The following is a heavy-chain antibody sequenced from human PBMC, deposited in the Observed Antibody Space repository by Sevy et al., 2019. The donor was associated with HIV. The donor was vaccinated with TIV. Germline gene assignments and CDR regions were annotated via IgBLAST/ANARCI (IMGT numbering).Heavy chain of an antibody. D-gene: IGHD3-22*01. CDR2: IKSKTDGGTT. Sequence: GGSLRLSCAASGFTFSNAWMSWVRQAPGKGLEWVGRIKSKTDGGTTDYAAPVKGRFTISRDDSKNTLYRQMNSLKTEDTAVYYCTTTSYYYDSSGYYYRKYYFDYWGQGTLVTVSS. CDR1: GFTFSNAW. V-gene: IGHV3-15*01. CDR3: TTTSYYYDSSGYYYRKYYFDY. J-gene: IGHJ4*02.